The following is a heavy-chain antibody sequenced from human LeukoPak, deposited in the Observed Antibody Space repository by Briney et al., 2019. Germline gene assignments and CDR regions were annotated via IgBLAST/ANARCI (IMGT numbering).Heavy chain of an antibody. D-gene: IGHD3-16*01. J-gene: IGHJ4*02. V-gene: IGHV3-64D*09. Sequence: GGPLRLSCSDPGFTFIAYALPWVRQAPGRGLEYLSAINRNGASTYYADPVKGRFTISRDNARNTVYLQMSSLRPEDTAVYYCVKETFTVTSPFDYWGQGTLVTVSS. CDR3: VKETFTVTSPFDY. CDR1: GFTFIAYA. CDR2: INRNGAST.